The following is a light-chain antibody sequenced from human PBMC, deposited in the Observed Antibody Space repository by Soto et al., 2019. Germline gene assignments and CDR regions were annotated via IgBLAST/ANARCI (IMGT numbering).Light chain of an antibody. J-gene: IGKJ1*01. CDR1: QTVSSY. CDR2: DAS. Sequence: DIQLTQSPSFLSASVGDRVTITCRASQTVSSYLVWYQQKPGKAPKVLITDASTLQSGVPSRFSGSGFGTEFTLTIRGLQPEDVATYYCQQYNNWPWTFGQGTKVEIK. CDR3: QQYNNWPWT. V-gene: IGKV1-9*01.